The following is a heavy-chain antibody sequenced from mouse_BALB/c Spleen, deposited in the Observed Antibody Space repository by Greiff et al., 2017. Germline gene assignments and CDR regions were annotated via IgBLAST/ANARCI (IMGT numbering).Heavy chain of an antibody. CDR2: INSNGGST. D-gene: IGHD4-1*02. V-gene: IGHV5-6-3*01. CDR1: GFTFSSYG. CDR3: ARIATGRGGFAY. J-gene: IGHJ3*01. Sequence: EVHLVESGGGLVQPGGSLKLSCAASGFTFSSYGMSWVRQTPDKRLELVATINSNGGSTYYPDSVKGRFTISRDNAKNTLYLQMSSLKSEDTAMYYCARIATGRGGFAYWGQGTLVTVSA.